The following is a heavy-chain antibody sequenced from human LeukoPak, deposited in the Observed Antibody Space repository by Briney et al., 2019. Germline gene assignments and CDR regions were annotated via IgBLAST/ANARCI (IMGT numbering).Heavy chain of an antibody. J-gene: IGHJ3*02. CDR3: ARADENDYVWGSYRLHDAFDI. D-gene: IGHD3-16*02. CDR1: GGSISSSSYY. Sequence: PSETLSLTCTVSGGSISSSSYYWGWIRQPPGKGLEWIGSIYYSGSTYYNPSLKSRVTISVDTSKNQFSLKLSSVTAADTAVYYCARADENDYVWGSYRLHDAFDIWGQGTMVTVSS. V-gene: IGHV4-39*07. CDR2: IYYSGST.